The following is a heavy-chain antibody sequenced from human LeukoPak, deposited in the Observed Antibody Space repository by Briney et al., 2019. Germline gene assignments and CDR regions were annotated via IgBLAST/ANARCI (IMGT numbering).Heavy chain of an antibody. J-gene: IGHJ4*02. D-gene: IGHD2-2*01. CDR2: IYYSGST. CDR1: GGSISSSSYY. CDR3: ARKTGDIVVGD. V-gene: IGHV4-39*01. Sequence: SETLSLTCTVSGGSISSSSYYWGWIRQPPGKGLEWIGSIYYSGSTYYNPSLKSRVTISVDTSKNQFSLKLSSVTAADTAVYYCARKTGDIVVGDWGQGTLVTVSS.